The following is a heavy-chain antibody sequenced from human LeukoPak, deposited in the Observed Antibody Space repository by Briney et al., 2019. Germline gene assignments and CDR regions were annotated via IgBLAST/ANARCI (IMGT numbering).Heavy chain of an antibody. CDR1: GYTFTGYY. D-gene: IGHD3-9*01. Sequence: GSVKVSCKASGYTFTGYYMHWVRQAPGQGLEWMGWINPNSGGTNYAQKVQGRVTMTRDTSISTAYMELSRLMAEDTAVYYCARANPLPYSSWGQGTLVTVSS. V-gene: IGHV1-2*02. J-gene: IGHJ5*02. CDR3: ARANPLPYSS. CDR2: INPNSGGT.